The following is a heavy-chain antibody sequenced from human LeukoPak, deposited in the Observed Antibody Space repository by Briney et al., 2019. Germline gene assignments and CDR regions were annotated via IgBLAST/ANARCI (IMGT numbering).Heavy chain of an antibody. J-gene: IGHJ6*02. V-gene: IGHV3-30*18. CDR2: ISYDGSNK. CDR3: AKDLGRSYYYYYGMDV. Sequence: GGSLRLSCAASGFTFSSYGMHWVRQAPGKGLEWVAVISYDGSNKYYADSVKGRFTISRDNSKNTLYLQMNSLRAEDTAVYYCAKDLGRSYYYYYGMDVWGQGTTVTVSS. CDR1: GFTFSSYG.